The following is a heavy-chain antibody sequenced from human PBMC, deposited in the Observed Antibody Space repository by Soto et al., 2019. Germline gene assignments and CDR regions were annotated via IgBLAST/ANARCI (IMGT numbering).Heavy chain of an antibody. Sequence: GGSLRLSCAASGFTFSGSAMHWVRQASGKGLEWVGRIRSKANSYATAYAASVKGRFTISRDDSKNTAYLQMNSLKNEATAVYYCTRLLWIADAFDIWGQGTMVTVSS. V-gene: IGHV3-73*01. D-gene: IGHD2-2*03. J-gene: IGHJ3*02. CDR3: TRLLWIADAFDI. CDR2: IRSKANSYAT. CDR1: GFTFSGSA.